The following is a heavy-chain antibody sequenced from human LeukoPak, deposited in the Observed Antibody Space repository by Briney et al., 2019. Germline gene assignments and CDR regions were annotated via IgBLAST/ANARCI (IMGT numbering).Heavy chain of an antibody. D-gene: IGHD6-19*01. J-gene: IGHJ1*01. CDR3: ARDIAVAGVGYFQN. CDR2: ISSSSSCI. V-gene: IGHV3-21*01. CDR1: GFTFSSCS. Sequence: GGSLRLSCAASGFTFSSCSMNWVRQAPGKGLEWVSSISSSSSCIYYADSVKGRFTISRDNAKNSLYLQMNSLRAEDTAVYYCARDIAVAGVGYFQNWGQGTLVTVSS.